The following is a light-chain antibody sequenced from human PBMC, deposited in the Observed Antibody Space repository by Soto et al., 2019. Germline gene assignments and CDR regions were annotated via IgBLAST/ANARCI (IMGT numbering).Light chain of an antibody. CDR2: LDRSGSY. J-gene: IGLJ3*02. CDR3: ETWYSNTHKV. Sequence: QLVLTQSSSASASLGSSVKLTCILSSGHSTYIIAWHQQQPGKAPRFLMTLDRSGSYNRGSGVPDRFSCSSSGADRYLTISNLQFEDEGDYYCETWYSNTHKVFGGGTKVTVL. CDR1: SGHSTYI. V-gene: IGLV4-60*02.